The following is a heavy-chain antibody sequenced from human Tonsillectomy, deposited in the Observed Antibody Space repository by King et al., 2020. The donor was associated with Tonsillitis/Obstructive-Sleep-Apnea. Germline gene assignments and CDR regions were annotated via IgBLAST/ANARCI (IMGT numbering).Heavy chain of an antibody. CDR3: AAKPTLAARPKPFDY. CDR1: ENTLSDLS. Sequence: QLVQSGAEVEIPGASVKVSCKVSENTLSDLSIHWVRQAPGKGLEWMGGFDPEDGEPIYAEKFQGRVTMTEDTSTDTASMEMSSLRSEDAALYYCAAKPTLAARPKPFDYWGPGTLVTVSS. V-gene: IGHV1-24*01. CDR2: FDPEDGEP. J-gene: IGHJ4*02. D-gene: IGHD6-6*01.